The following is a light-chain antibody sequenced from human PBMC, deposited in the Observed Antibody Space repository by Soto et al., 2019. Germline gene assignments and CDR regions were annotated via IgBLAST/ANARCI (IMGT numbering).Light chain of an antibody. J-gene: IGKJ4*01. CDR2: GAS. Sequence: IRFPESSASLRLFPGGRATLSCRASQSVSSSYLAWYQQKPGQAPRLLIYGASSRATGIPDRFSGSGSGTDFTLTISSLEREDFATYFSPQSFTIALTFGPGTKVEIK. V-gene: IGKV3-20*01. CDR1: QSVSSSY. CDR3: PQSFTIALT.